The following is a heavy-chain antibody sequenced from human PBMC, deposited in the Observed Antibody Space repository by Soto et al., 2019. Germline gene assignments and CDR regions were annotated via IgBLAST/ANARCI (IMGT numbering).Heavy chain of an antibody. CDR3: ARALANKVENY. D-gene: IGHD2-15*01. CDR1: GFTSSSYS. J-gene: IGHJ4*02. CDR2: ISSSTSTI. Sequence: HPGGSLRLSCAASGFTSSSYSMNWVRQAPGKGLEWVSYISSSTSTIYYADSVKGRFTISRDNAKNSLYLQMNSLRVEDTAVYYCARALANKVENYWGQGTLVTVSS. V-gene: IGHV3-48*01.